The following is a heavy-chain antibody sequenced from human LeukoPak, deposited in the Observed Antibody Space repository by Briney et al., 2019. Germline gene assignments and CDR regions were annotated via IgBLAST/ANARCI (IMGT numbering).Heavy chain of an antibody. D-gene: IGHD2-15*01. Sequence: GGSLRLSCAASGFTFSSYSMNWVRQAPGKGLEWVSSISSSSYIYYADSVKGRFTISRDNAKNSLFLQMNSLRAEDTAVYYCARDGGYCSGGSCYPWDWFDPWGQGTLVTVSS. CDR3: ARDGGYCSGGSCYPWDWFDP. CDR2: ISSSSYI. CDR1: GFTFSSYS. J-gene: IGHJ5*02. V-gene: IGHV3-21*04.